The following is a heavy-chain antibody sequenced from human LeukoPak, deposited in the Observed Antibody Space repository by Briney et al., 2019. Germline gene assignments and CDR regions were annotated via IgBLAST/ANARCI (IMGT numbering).Heavy chain of an antibody. D-gene: IGHD5-12*01. J-gene: IGHJ4*02. CDR2: IYYSGST. CDR3: ARRGSLDLDYFDY. CDR1: GGSISSYY. V-gene: IGHV4-59*05. Sequence: SETLSPTSTVSGGSISSYYWSWIRQPPGRGLEWIGSIYYSGSTYYNPSLKSRVTISVDTSKNQFSLKLSSVTAADTAVYYCARRGSLDLDYFDYWGQGTLVTVSS.